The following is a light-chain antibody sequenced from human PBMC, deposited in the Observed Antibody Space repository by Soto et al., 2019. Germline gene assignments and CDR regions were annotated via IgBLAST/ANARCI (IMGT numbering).Light chain of an antibody. CDR1: QTVNTY. V-gene: IGKV3-20*01. CDR3: QQYGSSNT. Sequence: EIVLTQSPATLSLSPGERATLSCRASQTVNTYLAWYQQKPGQAPRLLIYDASSRATGIPARFTGSGSGTDFTLTISRLEPEDFAVYYCQQYGSSNTFGQGTKVDIK. J-gene: IGKJ2*01. CDR2: DAS.